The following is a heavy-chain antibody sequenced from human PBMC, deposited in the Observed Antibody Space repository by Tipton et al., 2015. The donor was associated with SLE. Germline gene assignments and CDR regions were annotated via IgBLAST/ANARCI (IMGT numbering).Heavy chain of an antibody. J-gene: IGHJ4*02. Sequence: TLSLTCTVSGDSISNYYWSWIRQPPGKGLEWIGEIYHSGSTNYNPSLKSRVTISVDKSKNQFSLKLSSVTAADTAVYYCARKIAAALDYWGQGTLVTVSS. D-gene: IGHD6-13*01. CDR2: IYHSGST. CDR3: ARKIAAALDY. V-gene: IGHV4-59*12. CDR1: GDSISNYY.